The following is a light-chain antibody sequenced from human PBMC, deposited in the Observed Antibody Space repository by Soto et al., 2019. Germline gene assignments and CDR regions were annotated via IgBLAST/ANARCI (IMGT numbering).Light chain of an antibody. CDR3: QQYGSSPPWT. Sequence: DIVMTQSPDSLAVSLGERATINCKSSENIENYLAWYQPKAGQPPKLLIDWGSTRASGVPDRFSGSGSGTDFTLTISSLQAEDVAVYYCQQYGSSPPWTFGQGTKGDIK. V-gene: IGKV4-1*01. J-gene: IGKJ1*01. CDR2: WGS. CDR1: ENIENY.